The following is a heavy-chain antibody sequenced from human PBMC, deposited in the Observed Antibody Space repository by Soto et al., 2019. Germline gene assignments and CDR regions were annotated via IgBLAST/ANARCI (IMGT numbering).Heavy chain of an antibody. Sequence: PSETLSLTCTVSGGSISSYYWSWIRQPPGKGLEWIGYIYYSGSTNYNPSLKSRVTISVDTSKNQFSLKLSSVTAADTAVYYCARDKSGRIALWSESSNYFDYWGQGTPVTVSS. CDR2: IYYSGST. D-gene: IGHD5-18*01. CDR1: GGSISSYY. J-gene: IGHJ4*02. V-gene: IGHV4-59*01. CDR3: ARDKSGRIALWSESSNYFDY.